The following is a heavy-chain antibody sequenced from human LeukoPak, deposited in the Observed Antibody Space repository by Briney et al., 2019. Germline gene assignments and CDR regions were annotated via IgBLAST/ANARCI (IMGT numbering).Heavy chain of an antibody. D-gene: IGHD6-13*01. Sequence: SGGSLRLSCAVSGFTYSSYAMNWVRQAPGKGLEWVSSIYSGGSTYYADSVKGRFTISRDNSRNTLYLQMNSLRAEDTAVYYCAKDAAGPEYWGQGTLVTVSS. J-gene: IGHJ4*02. CDR1: GFTYSSYA. V-gene: IGHV3-23*03. CDR3: AKDAAGPEY. CDR2: IYSGGST.